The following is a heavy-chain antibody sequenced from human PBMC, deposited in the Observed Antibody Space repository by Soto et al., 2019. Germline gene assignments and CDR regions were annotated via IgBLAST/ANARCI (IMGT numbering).Heavy chain of an antibody. V-gene: IGHV4-39*01. CDR3: ARLPLYCSGRTCCRRGVDH. Sequence: LSLTCTVSGGSISSSSYYWGWIRQPPGKGLEWIGSIPYSGSTYYNPSLKSRVTISVDTSKNQFSLKLTSVTAADTAVYYCARLPLYCSGRTCCRRGVDHWGQGTLVTVSS. CDR1: GGSISSSSYY. CDR2: IPYSGST. J-gene: IGHJ4*02. D-gene: IGHD2-15*01.